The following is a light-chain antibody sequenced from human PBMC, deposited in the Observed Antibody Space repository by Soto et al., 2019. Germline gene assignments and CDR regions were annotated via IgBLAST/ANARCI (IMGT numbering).Light chain of an antibody. CDR2: EVT. V-gene: IGLV2-8*01. CDR3: GSFAGPVWV. CDR1: SSDIGGYDH. Sequence: QSALTQPTSASGSPGQSVTISCTGTSSDIGGYDHVSWYQQHPGKAPKVVIYEVTKRPSGVPDRFSGFKAGNTASLTVFGLQPEDEADYYCGSFAGPVWVFGGGTKVTVL. J-gene: IGLJ3*02.